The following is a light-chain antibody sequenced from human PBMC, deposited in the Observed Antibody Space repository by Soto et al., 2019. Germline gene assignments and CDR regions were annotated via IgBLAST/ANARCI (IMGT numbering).Light chain of an antibody. CDR3: SSYTSDSYYV. CDR2: AVS. V-gene: IGLV2-14*01. CDR1: SSDVGLYDY. J-gene: IGLJ1*01. Sequence: QSVLTQPASVSGSPGQSITISCTGTSSDVGLYDYVSWYQQHPGKAPQLMIYAVSNRPSGVFNRFSASKSGNTASLFISGLQAQDEADYYCSSYTSDSYYVLGYGTKVT.